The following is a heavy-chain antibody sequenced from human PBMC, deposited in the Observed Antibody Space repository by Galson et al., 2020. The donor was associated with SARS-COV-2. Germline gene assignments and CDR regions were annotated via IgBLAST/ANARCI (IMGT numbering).Heavy chain of an antibody. CDR3: ARRGSGNYDISEFDF. CDR1: GYRFANYW. CDR2: IYPGDSES. D-gene: IGHD3-16*01. J-gene: IGHJ4*02. Sequence: GESLKISCKGSGYRFANYWIGWVRQMPRKGLEWMGSIYPGDSESTYSPSFHGQVTISADKSISTAYLQWSSLKASDTAMYYCARRGSGNYDISEFDFWGQGTLVTVSS. V-gene: IGHV5-51*01.